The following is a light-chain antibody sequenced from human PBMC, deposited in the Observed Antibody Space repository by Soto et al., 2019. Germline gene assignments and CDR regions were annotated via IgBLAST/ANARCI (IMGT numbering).Light chain of an antibody. Sequence: QSVLTQPASVSGSPGQSIAISCTGTSSDVGGYNYVSWYQQLPGKAPKLLISEVSNRPSGVPHRFSGSKSGNTASLTISGLQAEDEADYFCSSYTSDNNPYVFGTGTKVTVL. CDR1: SSDVGGYNY. CDR3: SSYTSDNNPYV. J-gene: IGLJ1*01. CDR2: EVS. V-gene: IGLV2-14*01.